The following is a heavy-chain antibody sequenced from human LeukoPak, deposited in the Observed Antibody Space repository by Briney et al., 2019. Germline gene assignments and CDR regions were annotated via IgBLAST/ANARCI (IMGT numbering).Heavy chain of an antibody. V-gene: IGHV4-4*07. CDR2: IYTSGST. CDR1: GGSISSYY. Sequence: SETLSLTCTVAGGSISSYYWSWIRQPAGKGLEWIGRIYTSGSTNYNPSLKSRVTMSVDTSKNQFSLKLSSVTAADTAVYYSARRYRYSSGGSCYGYFDYWGQGTLVTVSS. D-gene: IGHD2-15*01. CDR3: ARRYRYSSGGSCYGYFDY. J-gene: IGHJ4*02.